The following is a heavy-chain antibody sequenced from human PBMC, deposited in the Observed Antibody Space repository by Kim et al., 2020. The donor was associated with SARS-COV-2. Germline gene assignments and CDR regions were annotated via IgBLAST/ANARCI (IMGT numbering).Heavy chain of an antibody. CDR2: IKSKTDGGTT. J-gene: IGHJ4*02. Sequence: GSLRLSCAASGFTFSNAWMSWVRQAPGKGLEWVGRIKSKTDGGTTDYAAPVKGRFTISRDDSKNTLYLQMNSLKTEDTAVYYCTGCCYGDLIDYWGQGTLVTVSS. D-gene: IGHD2-2*01. CDR1: GFTFSNAW. V-gene: IGHV3-15*01. CDR3: TGCCYGDLIDY.